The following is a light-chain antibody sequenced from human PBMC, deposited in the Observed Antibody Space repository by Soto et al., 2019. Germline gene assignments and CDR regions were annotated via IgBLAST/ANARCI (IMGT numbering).Light chain of an antibody. J-gene: IGLJ3*02. Sequence: QSALTQPRSVSESPGQSVTISCTGTSSDVGGHNYVSWYQQHPGKAPKLLIYDVHERPSGVPDRFSGSRSGNTASLTISGLQADDEADYYCCSYAGSYSWVFGGGTK. CDR2: DVH. V-gene: IGLV2-11*01. CDR1: SSDVGGHNY. CDR3: CSYAGSYSWV.